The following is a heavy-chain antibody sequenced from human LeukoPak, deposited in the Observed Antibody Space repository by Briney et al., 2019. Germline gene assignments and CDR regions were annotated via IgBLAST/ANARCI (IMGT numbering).Heavy chain of an antibody. D-gene: IGHD3-10*01. Sequence: SETLSLTCTVSGGSISDYYWTWIRQPPGKGLEWIGYIYYSGSTNYNPSLKSRVTMSVDTSKNQFSLKLSSVTAADTAVYYCARDGYYGSGSYRLGYWGQGTLVTVSS. CDR2: IYYSGST. V-gene: IGHV4-59*12. J-gene: IGHJ4*02. CDR1: GGSISDYY. CDR3: ARDGYYGSGSYRLGY.